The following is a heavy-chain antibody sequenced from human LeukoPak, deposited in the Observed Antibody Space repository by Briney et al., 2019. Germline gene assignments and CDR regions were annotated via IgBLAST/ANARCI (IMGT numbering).Heavy chain of an antibody. CDR2: IYYSGST. J-gene: IGHJ5*02. CDR3: AREPLSTSRWFDP. V-gene: IGHV4-30-4*01. Sequence: SGTLSLTCTVSGGSISSGDYYWSWIRQPPGKGLEWIGYIYYSGSTYYNPSLKSRVTISVDTSKNQFSLKLSSVTAADTAVYYCAREPLSTSRWFDPWGQGTLVTVSS. CDR1: GGSISSGDYY.